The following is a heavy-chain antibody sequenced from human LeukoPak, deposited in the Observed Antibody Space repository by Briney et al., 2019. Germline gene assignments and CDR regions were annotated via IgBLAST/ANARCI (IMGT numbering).Heavy chain of an antibody. CDR2: VNPNTGNT. D-gene: IGHD7-27*01. V-gene: IGHV1-8*01. J-gene: IGHJ3*02. CDR3: ARAWVISRLGDAFDI. CDR1: GYTFTSYD. Sequence: ASVKVSCKASGYTFTSYDINWVRQATGQGLEWIGWVNPNTGNTGYAQKFQGRVTMTRSTSISTAYMELSSLRSEDTAVYYCARAWVISRLGDAFDIWGQGTMVTVSS.